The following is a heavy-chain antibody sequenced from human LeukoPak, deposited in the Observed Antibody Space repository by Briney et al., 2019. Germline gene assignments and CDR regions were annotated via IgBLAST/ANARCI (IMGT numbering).Heavy chain of an antibody. CDR1: GFAFENYW. CDR2: IKQDGSET. J-gene: IGHJ3*01. D-gene: IGHD5-12*01. Sequence: GGSLRLSCAASGFAFENYWMSWVRQAPGKGLEWVANIKQDGSETYYVDSVRGRFTISRDNAKKSVYLQMKSLRAEDTAVYSCVTGVATTYLDAFDLWGQGTMVTVSS. CDR3: VTGVATTYLDAFDL. V-gene: IGHV3-7*01.